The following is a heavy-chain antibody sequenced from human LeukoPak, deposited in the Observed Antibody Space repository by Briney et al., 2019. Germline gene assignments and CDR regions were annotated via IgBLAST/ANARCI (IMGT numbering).Heavy chain of an antibody. CDR1: GFTFDDYA. V-gene: IGHV3-9*01. CDR3: ARGTHLKYDI. Sequence: LSGGSLRLSCAASGFTFDDYAMHWVRQAPGKGLEWVSGISWNSGSIGYADSVKGRFTISRDNAKNSLYLQMNSLRAEDTAVYYCARGTHLKYDIWGQGTMVTVSS. CDR2: ISWNSGSI. J-gene: IGHJ3*02.